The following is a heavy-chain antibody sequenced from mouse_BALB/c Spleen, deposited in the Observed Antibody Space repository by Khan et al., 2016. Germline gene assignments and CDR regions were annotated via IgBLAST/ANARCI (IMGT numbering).Heavy chain of an antibody. Sequence: QVRLQQSATELARPGASVRLSCRASGYTFAIYTMQWLKQRPGQGLEWVGYIDPRNGYTDYNQKFKDKTTLTADRSSSTAYMHLSSLTSEDSAVFYCAREDHDGAWFAYWGQGTLVTVSA. D-gene: IGHD2-4*01. CDR2: IDPRNGYT. CDR3: AREDHDGAWFAY. CDR1: GYTFAIYT. V-gene: IGHV1-4*02. J-gene: IGHJ3*01.